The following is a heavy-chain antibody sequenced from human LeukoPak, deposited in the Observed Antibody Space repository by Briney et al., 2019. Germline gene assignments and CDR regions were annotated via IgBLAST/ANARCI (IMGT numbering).Heavy chain of an antibody. Sequence: SGGSLRLSCAASGFTVSSNYMSWVRQAPGKGLEWVSVIYSGGSTYYADSVKGRFTISRDNAKNSLYLQMNSLRAEDTAVYYCARVAPLEYAFDICGQGTMVTVSS. V-gene: IGHV3-53*01. CDR1: GFTVSSNY. CDR2: IYSGGST. D-gene: IGHD2/OR15-2a*01. J-gene: IGHJ3*02. CDR3: ARVAPLEYAFDI.